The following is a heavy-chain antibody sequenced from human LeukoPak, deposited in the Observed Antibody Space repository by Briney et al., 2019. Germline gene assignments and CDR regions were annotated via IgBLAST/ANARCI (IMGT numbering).Heavy chain of an antibody. J-gene: IGHJ4*02. CDR2: ISGSGGST. V-gene: IGHV3-23*01. CDR1: GFTLSSHW. CDR3: ANEGTAVAGGDY. Sequence: GGSLRLSCVASGFTLSSHWMSWVRQAPGKGLEWVSSISGSGGSTYYADSLKGRFTISRDNSKNTLYLQMNSLRAEDTAIYYCANEGTAVAGGDYWGQGTLVTVSS. D-gene: IGHD6-19*01.